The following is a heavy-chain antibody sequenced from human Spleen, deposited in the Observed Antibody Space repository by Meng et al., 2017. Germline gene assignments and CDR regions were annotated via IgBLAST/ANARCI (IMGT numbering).Heavy chain of an antibody. D-gene: IGHD5-24*01. CDR3: ATGVGYYYDS. CDR2: IGPDGRGT. Sequence: EVQLVESGGGLVQPGGSLGLSCADFGFTFSCCWMHWVRQVPGKGLVWVSRIGPDGRGTIYADSVKGRFTIARDNAKNTLFLQMNSLRAEDTAVYYCATGVGYYYDSWGQGALVTVSS. J-gene: IGHJ5*01. V-gene: IGHV3-74*01. CDR1: GFTFSCCW.